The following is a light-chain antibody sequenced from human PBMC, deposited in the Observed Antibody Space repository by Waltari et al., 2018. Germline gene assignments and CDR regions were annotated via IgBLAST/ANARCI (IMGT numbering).Light chain of an antibody. CDR3: CSYAGTNNFYV. Sequence: QSALTQPPSASGYPGDSVPISFTGASSDIEDYEYVAWYQQHPGKAPKLMIYEVIKRPSGVPDRFSGSKSGNTASLTVSGLQAEDEADYYCCSYAGTNNFYVFGTGTKVTVL. J-gene: IGLJ1*01. CDR2: EVI. V-gene: IGLV2-8*01. CDR1: SSDIEDYEY.